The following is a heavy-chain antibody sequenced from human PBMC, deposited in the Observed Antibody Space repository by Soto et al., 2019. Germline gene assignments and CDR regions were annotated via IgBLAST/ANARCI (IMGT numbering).Heavy chain of an antibody. Sequence: ASVKVSCKASGGTFSSYAISWVQQAPGQGLEWMGGIIPIFGTANYAQKFQGRVTITADESTSTAYMELSSLRSEDTAVYYCARDYGDYNFDYWGQGTLVTVSS. CDR2: IIPIFGTA. D-gene: IGHD4-17*01. J-gene: IGHJ4*02. CDR1: GGTFSSYA. V-gene: IGHV1-69*13. CDR3: ARDYGDYNFDY.